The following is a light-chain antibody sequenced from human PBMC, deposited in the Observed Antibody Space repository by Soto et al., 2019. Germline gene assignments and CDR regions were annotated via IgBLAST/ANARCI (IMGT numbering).Light chain of an antibody. CDR3: QQCYRSPRT. CDR2: DAS. CDR1: QSVSNH. Sequence: DIQLTQSPATLSASVGERAILTCRASQSVSNHLDWYQQKPGQAPKLLIFDASSLQTGVPARFSGSRSGPDFTLTISSPEPEDFATYYCQQCYRSPRTFGQGTKGDIK. J-gene: IGKJ1*01. V-gene: IGKV1-39*01.